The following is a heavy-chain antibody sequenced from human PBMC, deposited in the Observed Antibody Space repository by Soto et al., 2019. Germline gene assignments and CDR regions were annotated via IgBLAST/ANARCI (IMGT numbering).Heavy chain of an antibody. V-gene: IGHV3-23*01. CDR1: GFTFSSYA. J-gene: IGHJ4*02. CDR2: ISSTAGTT. Sequence: GGSLRLSCAASGFTFSSYAMGWVRQAPGKGLEWVSVISSTAGTTYYADSVKGRFTISRDNSKNTLYLQMSSLRADDTAVYYCAKGSSVSRSDYWGQGTLVTVSS. CDR3: AKGSSVSRSDY.